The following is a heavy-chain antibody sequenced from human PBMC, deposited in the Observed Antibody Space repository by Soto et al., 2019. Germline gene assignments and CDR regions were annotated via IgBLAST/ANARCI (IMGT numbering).Heavy chain of an antibody. CDR2: ISGSGGST. CDR3: AKARRDSSGYYRDAFDI. V-gene: IGHV3-23*01. CDR1: GFTFSSYA. J-gene: IGHJ3*02. Sequence: GGSLRLSCAASGFTFSSYAMSWVRQAPGKXLEWVSAISGSGGSTYYADSVKGRFTISRDNSKNTLYLQMNSLRAEDTAVYYCAKARRDSSGYYRDAFDIWGQGTMVTVS. D-gene: IGHD3-22*01.